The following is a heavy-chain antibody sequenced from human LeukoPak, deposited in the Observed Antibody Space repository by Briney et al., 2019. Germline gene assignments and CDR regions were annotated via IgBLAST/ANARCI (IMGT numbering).Heavy chain of an antibody. J-gene: IGHJ4*02. CDR3: ARASPRILDY. D-gene: IGHD2-15*01. Sequence: PGGTLRLSCAASGFTFSAYGMTWVRQAPGKGLEWVSHISDRGDNTYYADPVQGRFTISRDNAKNSLYLQMNSLRAEDTAVYYCARASPRILDYWGQGTLVTVSS. CDR1: GFTFSAYG. V-gene: IGHV3-23*01. CDR2: ISDRGDNT.